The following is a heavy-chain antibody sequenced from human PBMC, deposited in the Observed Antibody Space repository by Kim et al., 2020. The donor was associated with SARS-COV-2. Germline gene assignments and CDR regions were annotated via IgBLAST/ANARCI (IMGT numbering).Heavy chain of an antibody. Sequence: VKGRFTISRDNAKNPLYLQKNSLGAEDTAVYYCARDMAAAGTNYYYYGMDVWGQGTTVTVSS. D-gene: IGHD6-13*01. J-gene: IGHJ6*02. CDR3: ARDMAAAGTNYYYYGMDV. V-gene: IGHV3-11*06.